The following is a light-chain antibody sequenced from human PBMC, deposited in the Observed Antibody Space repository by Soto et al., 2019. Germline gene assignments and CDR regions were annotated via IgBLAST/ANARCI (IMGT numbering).Light chain of an antibody. J-gene: IGKJ5*01. CDR2: GAS. V-gene: IGKV3-15*01. CDR3: QQYNNWPPIT. CDR1: QSVSSN. Sequence: IVMTQSPAPLSVSPGERATLSCRSSQSVSSNLAWYQQKPGHAPRLLIYGASTRATGIPARFSGSGSGTAFTLTISSLQSEDFAVYYCQQYNNWPPITFGQGTRLEIK.